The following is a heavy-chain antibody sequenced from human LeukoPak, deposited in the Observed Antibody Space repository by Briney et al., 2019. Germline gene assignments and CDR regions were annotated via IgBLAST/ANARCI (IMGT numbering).Heavy chain of an antibody. V-gene: IGHV4-59*01. J-gene: IGHJ4*02. CDR1: GGSISSYY. CDR3: ASSGGATDFDY. D-gene: IGHD1-26*01. CDR2: IYYSGST. Sequence: SETLSLTCTVSGGSISSYYWSWIQQPPGKGLEWIGYIYYSGSTNYNPSLKSRVTISVDTSKNQFSLKLSSVTAADTAVYYCASSGGATDFDYWGQGTLVTVSS.